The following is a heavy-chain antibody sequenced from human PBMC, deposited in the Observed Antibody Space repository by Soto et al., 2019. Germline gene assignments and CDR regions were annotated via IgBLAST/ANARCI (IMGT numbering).Heavy chain of an antibody. J-gene: IGHJ4*02. CDR2: ISYRGDT. Sequence: QVPLQWSGPGLVKPSQTLALTCSVSGGSISKGGYYLTWIRQLPGKVLEWIAYISYRGDTSYNPYLRGRVTISVDTSKSLFSMKLTSVTAADTALYYCARAVGYCADTSCVAQFDSWGQGTLVTVSA. CDR1: GGSISKGGYY. CDR3: ARAVGYCADTSCVAQFDS. D-gene: IGHD2-8*02. V-gene: IGHV4-31*03.